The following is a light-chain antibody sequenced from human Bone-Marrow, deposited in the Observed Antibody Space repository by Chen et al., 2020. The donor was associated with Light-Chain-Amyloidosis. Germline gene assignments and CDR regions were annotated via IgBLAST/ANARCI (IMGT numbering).Light chain of an antibody. J-gene: IGLJ2*01. CDR2: RDT. V-gene: IGLV3-25*03. Sequence: SYELTQPPSVSVSPGQTAMLTCSGDELPTKYAYWYQQKTGQAPVLVIHRDTERPSGISERFSGSSSGTTTTLTISGVQAEDEADYHCQSADSSGTYEVIFGGGTKLTVL. CDR3: QSADSSGTYEVI. CDR1: ELPTKY.